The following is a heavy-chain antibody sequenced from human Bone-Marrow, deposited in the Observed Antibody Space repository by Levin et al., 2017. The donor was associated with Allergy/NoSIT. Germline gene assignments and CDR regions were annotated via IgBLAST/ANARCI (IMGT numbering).Heavy chain of an antibody. J-gene: IGHJ4*02. V-gene: IGHV3-7*01. Sequence: LSLTCAASGFTFSSFWMSWVRQAPGKGLEWVANIKQDGSAQYYLDSVRGRFTISRDNAENSLYLQMNSLRVEDTAVYYCAKTSRSSMDPDYWGQGTLVTVSS. CDR1: GFTFSSFW. CDR2: IKQDGSAQ. CDR3: AKTSRSSMDPDY. D-gene: IGHD6-6*01.